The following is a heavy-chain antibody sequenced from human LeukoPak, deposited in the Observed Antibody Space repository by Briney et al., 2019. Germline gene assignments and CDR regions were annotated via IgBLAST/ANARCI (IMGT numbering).Heavy chain of an antibody. D-gene: IGHD3-9*01. CDR2: IWYDGSNT. Sequence: GGSLRLSCAASGFTFSTYGMHWVRQAPGKGLEWVAFIWYDGSNTYYADSVKGRFTISRDNAKNTLFLQMNSLRAEDTAVYYCAKVIRLSDILTGFLDYWGQGALVTVS. CDR3: AKVIRLSDILTGFLDY. CDR1: GFTFSTYG. J-gene: IGHJ4*02. V-gene: IGHV3-30*02.